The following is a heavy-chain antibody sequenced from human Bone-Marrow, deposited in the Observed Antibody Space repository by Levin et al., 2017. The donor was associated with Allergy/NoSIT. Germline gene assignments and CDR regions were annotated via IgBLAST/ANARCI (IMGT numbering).Heavy chain of an antibody. D-gene: IGHD3/OR15-3a*01. J-gene: IGHJ3*02. V-gene: IGHV3-23*01. CDR2: ISGTDDST. CDR3: AKVRRGLDAFDM. CDR1: GFIFNTSA. Sequence: PGGSLRLSCAASGFIFNTSAMSWVRQAPGKGLEWVSSISGTDDSTYYTDSVKGRLTISRDNSKNTIYLQMNSLRAEDTALYYCAKVRRGLDAFDMWGQGTMVTVSS.